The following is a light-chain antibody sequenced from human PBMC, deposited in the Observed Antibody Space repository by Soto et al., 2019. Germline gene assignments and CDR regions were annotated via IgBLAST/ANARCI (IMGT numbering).Light chain of an antibody. V-gene: IGLV2-14*01. Sequence: QSALTQPPSASGSPGQSVTISCTGTSSDVGGYNYVSWYQQHPGKAPKLMIYEVSHRPSGVSNRFSASKSGNTASLTISGLQAEDEADYYCSSYTSAITLVFGGGTKLTVL. CDR2: EVS. J-gene: IGLJ2*01. CDR1: SSDVGGYNY. CDR3: SSYTSAITLV.